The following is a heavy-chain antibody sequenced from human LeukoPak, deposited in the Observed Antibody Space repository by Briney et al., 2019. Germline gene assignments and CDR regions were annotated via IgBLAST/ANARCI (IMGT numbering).Heavy chain of an antibody. V-gene: IGHV3-7*01. CDR3: ASRVDP. CDR1: GFTFDDYG. D-gene: IGHD3-10*01. CDR2: IKQDGSEK. J-gene: IGHJ5*02. Sequence: GGSLRLSCAASGFTFDDYGMSWVRQAPGKGLEWVANIKQDGSEKYYVDSVKGRFTISRDNAKNSLYLQMNSLRAEDTAVYYCASRVDPWGQGTLVTVSS.